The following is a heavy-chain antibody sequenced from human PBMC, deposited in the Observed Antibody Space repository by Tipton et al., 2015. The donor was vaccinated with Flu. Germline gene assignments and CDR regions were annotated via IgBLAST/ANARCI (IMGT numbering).Heavy chain of an antibody. CDR1: GGTFSSYA. CDR2: IIPIFGTA. CDR3: ARLIYGSGSYYYYYMDV. D-gene: IGHD3-10*01. Sequence: QSGPEVKKPGSSVKVSCKASGGTFSSYAISWVQQAPGQGLEWMGGIIPIFGTANYAQKFQGRVTITADKSTSTAYMELSSLRSEDTAVYYCARLIYGSGSYYYYYMDVWGKGTTVTVSS. J-gene: IGHJ6*03. V-gene: IGHV1-69*06.